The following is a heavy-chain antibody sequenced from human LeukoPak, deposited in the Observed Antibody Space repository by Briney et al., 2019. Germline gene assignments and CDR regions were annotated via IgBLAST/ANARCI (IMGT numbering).Heavy chain of an antibody. CDR3: ARRPFRISIAVADLYWYFDL. CDR2: IYYSGST. J-gene: IGHJ2*01. D-gene: IGHD6-19*01. CDR1: GGSISSSSYY. V-gene: IGHV4-39*07. Sequence: PSETLSLTCTVSGGSISSSSYYWGWIRQPPGKGLEWIGYIYYSGSTYYNPSLKSRVTISVDTSKNQFSLKLSSVTAADTAVYYCARRPFRISIAVADLYWYFDLWGRGTLVTVSS.